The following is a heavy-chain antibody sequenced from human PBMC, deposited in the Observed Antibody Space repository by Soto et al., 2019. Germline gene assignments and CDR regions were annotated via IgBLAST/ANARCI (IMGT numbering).Heavy chain of an antibody. J-gene: IGHJ4*02. V-gene: IGHV3-33*01. CDR1: GFTFSSYG. D-gene: IGHD6-13*01. CDR2: IWYDGSNK. CDR3: ARGVIAAAGHFDY. Sequence: PGGSLRLSCAASGFTFSSYGMHWVRQAPGKGLEWVAVIWYDGSNKYYADSVKGRFTISRDNSKNTLYLRMNSLRAEDTAVYYCARGVIAAAGHFDYWGQGTLVTVS.